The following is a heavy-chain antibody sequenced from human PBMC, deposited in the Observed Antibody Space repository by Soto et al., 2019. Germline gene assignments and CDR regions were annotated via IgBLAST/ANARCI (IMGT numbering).Heavy chain of an antibody. V-gene: IGHV3-30-3*01. CDR2: ISYDGSIT. CDR1: GFTFSSFA. J-gene: IGHJ4*02. D-gene: IGHD6-6*01. CDR3: ARPDGSSFRARFDH. Sequence: QVQLVESGGGVVKPGRSLRLSCAASGFTFSSFAMHWVRQAPGKGLEWVAVISYDGSITFHADSVKGRFTISRDNSKNTLSLQMNILRTDDTAVYYCARPDGSSFRARFDHWGQGALVTVSS.